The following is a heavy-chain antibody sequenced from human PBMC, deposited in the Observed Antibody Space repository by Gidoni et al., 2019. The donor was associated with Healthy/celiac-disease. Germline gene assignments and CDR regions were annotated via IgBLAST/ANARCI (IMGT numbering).Heavy chain of an antibody. V-gene: IGHV3-9*01. CDR1: GFTFDDYA. Sequence: EVQLLESGGGLVQPGRSLRLSCAASGFTFDDYAMHWVRQAPGKGLEWVSGISLNSGSIGYADSVKSRFTISRDNAKNSLYLQMNSLRAEDTALYYCAKDQGGYRPYYGMDVWGQGTTVTVSS. CDR2: ISLNSGSI. CDR3: AKDQGGYRPYYGMDV. J-gene: IGHJ6*02. D-gene: IGHD3-22*01.